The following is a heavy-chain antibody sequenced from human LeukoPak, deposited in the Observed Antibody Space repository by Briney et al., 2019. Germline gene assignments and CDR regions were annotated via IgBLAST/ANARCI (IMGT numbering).Heavy chain of an antibody. CDR2: IRSNSRGI. V-gene: IGHV3-21*06. CDR1: GFTFNSYT. CDR3: ARDGASIDDQYYGLDV. J-gene: IGHJ6*02. Sequence: GGSLRLSSAASGFTFNSYTMNWVRQAPGKGLESVSSIRSNSRGINYADSVKGRFTISRDNDKNTVFLEMNSLRAEDTAVYYCARDGASIDDQYYGLDVWGQGTTVTVSS. D-gene: IGHD1-1*01.